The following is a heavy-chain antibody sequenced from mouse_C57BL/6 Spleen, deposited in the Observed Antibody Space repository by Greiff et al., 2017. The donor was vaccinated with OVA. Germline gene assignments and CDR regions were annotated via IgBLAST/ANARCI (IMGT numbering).Heavy chain of an antibody. V-gene: IGHV1-55*01. Sequence: VQLQQPGAELVKPGASVKMSCKASGYTFTSYWITWVKQRPGQGLEWIGDIYPGSGSTNYNEKFKSKATLTVDTSSSTAYMQLSSLTSEDSAVYYCARGEGYYERAWFAYWGQGTLVTVSA. CDR2: IYPGSGST. D-gene: IGHD2-3*01. CDR1: GYTFTSYW. J-gene: IGHJ3*01. CDR3: ARGEGYYERAWFAY.